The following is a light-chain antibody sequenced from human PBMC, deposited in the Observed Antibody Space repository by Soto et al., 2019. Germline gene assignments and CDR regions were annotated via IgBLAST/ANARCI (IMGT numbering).Light chain of an antibody. CDR3: QQYGSSPET. CDR1: QSVRSSY. Sequence: EVGLTQSPGTLSLSTGGRVSLSYRASQSVRSSYLAWYQQTPGQAPRLLIYGASSSATGIPDRFSGSGSGTDFALTISRLEPEDFAVYYCQQYGSSPETFGQGTKVDIK. V-gene: IGKV3-20*01. J-gene: IGKJ1*01. CDR2: GAS.